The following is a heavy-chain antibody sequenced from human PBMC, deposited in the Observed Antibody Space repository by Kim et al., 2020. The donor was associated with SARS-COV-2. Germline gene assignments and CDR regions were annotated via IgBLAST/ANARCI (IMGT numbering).Heavy chain of an antibody. V-gene: IGHV4-59*13. CDR3: ARDLIGDAFDI. J-gene: IGHJ3*02. Sequence: SETLSLTCTVSGGSISSYYWSWIRQPPGKGLEWIGYIYYSGSTNYNPSLKSRVTISVDTSKNQFSLKLSSVTAADTAVYYCARDLIGDAFDIWGQGTMVTVSS. D-gene: IGHD3-16*01. CDR1: GGSISSYY. CDR2: IYYSGST.